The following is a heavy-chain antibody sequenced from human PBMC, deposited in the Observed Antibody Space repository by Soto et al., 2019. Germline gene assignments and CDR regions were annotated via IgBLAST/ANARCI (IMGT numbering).Heavy chain of an antibody. CDR2: INPMLGTT. J-gene: IGHJ6*02. V-gene: IGHV1-69*01. Sequence: QVQLVQSGAEVKKPGSSVRVSCKASGDTFTGHSISWVRQAPAQGLEWLGVINPMLGTTNSSQKFQGRVIINADDFASPASMDLNSLKSDVTAVYYCARVRLEPEGANLRVMFGLDVWGQGTTVSVSS. D-gene: IGHD1-26*01. CDR1: GDTFTGHS. CDR3: ARVRLEPEGANLRVMFGLDV.